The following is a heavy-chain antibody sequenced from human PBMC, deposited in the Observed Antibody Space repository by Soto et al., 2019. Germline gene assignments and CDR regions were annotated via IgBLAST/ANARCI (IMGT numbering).Heavy chain of an antibody. Sequence: QVQLVQSRGEVKKPGASVKVSCKTSGYSFTTYGISWVRQAPGQGLEWMGWISGYNGNTNYAQKLQGRVTMTTDTSXXTAYMDLRSLRSDDTAVYYCAREGPAPYYYYGMDVWGQGSTVTVSS. CDR1: GYSFTTYG. CDR2: ISGYNGNT. J-gene: IGHJ6*02. CDR3: AREGPAPYYYYGMDV. V-gene: IGHV1-18*01.